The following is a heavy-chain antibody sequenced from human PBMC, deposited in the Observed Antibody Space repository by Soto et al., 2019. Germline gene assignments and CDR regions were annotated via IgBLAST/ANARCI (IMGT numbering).Heavy chain of an antibody. J-gene: IGHJ4*02. CDR1: GFTFSNAW. V-gene: IGHV3-15*07. D-gene: IGHD3-10*01. Sequence: GGSLGLSCAASGFTFSNAWMNWVRQAPGKGLEWVGRIKSKTDGGTTDYAAPVKGRFTISRDDSKNTLYLQMNSLKTEDTAVYYCTTDFGRGVGESFDYWGQGTLVTVSS. CDR3: TTDFGRGVGESFDY. CDR2: IKSKTDGGTT.